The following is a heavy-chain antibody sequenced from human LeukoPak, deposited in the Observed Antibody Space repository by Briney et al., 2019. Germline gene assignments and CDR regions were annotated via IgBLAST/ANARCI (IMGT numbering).Heavy chain of an antibody. J-gene: IGHJ4*02. CDR1: GFTFSGYG. V-gene: IGHV3-30*18. D-gene: IGHD5-18*01. Sequence: GGSLRLSCAASGFTFSGYGMHWVRQAPGKGLEWVAVISYDGSNKYYADSVKGRFTISRDNSKNTLYLQMNSLRAEDTAVYYCAKDSGYSYGYTFDYWGREPWSPSPQ. CDR2: ISYDGSNK. CDR3: AKDSGYSYGYTFDY.